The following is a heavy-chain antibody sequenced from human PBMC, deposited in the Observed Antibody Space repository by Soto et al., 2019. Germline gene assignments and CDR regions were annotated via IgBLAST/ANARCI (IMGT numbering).Heavy chain of an antibody. CDR1: GFTFNIYT. CDR2: ISSSSAYI. V-gene: IGHV3-21*02. Sequence: EVQLVESGGGLVKPGGSLRLSCAASGFTFNIYTMNWVRQAPGKGLEWVSSISSSSAYIYYADSVKGRFTISRDNAENSLFLQMTSLTAEDTAVYYCARDSSLFCTGGTCYIQDAFDVWGQGTVVTVSS. J-gene: IGHJ3*01. D-gene: IGHD2-15*01. CDR3: ARDSSLFCTGGTCYIQDAFDV.